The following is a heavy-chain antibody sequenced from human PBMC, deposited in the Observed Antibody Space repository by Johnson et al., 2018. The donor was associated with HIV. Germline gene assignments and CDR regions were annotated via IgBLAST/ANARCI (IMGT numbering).Heavy chain of an antibody. J-gene: IGHJ3*02. CDR2: IYSGGST. CDR1: GFTFSSYA. V-gene: IGHV3-23*04. CDR3: ARAQGATLAGSAFDI. D-gene: IGHD4/OR15-4a*01. Sequence: VQLVESGGGLVQPGGSLRLSCAASGFTFSSYAMSWVRQAPGKGLEWVSAIYSGGSTYYADYVKGRFTISRDNAKNSLYLQMNSLRAEDTALYYCARAQGATLAGSAFDIWGQGTMVTVSS.